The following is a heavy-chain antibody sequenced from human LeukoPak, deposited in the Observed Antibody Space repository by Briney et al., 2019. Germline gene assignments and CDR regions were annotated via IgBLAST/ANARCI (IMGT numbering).Heavy chain of an antibody. CDR3: AREEPYSSRWFPSGFDY. J-gene: IGHJ4*02. CDR2: IYYSGST. Sequence: SETLSLTCTVSGGSVSSGSYYWSWLRQPPGKGLEWIGYIYYSGSTNYNPSPKSRVTISVDTSKNQFSLKLSSVTAADTAVYYCAREEPYSSRWFPSGFDYWGQGTLVTVSS. D-gene: IGHD6-13*01. V-gene: IGHV4-61*01. CDR1: GGSVSSGSYY.